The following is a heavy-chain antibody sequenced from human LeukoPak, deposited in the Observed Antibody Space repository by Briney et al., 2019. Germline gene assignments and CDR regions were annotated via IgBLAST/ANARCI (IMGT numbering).Heavy chain of an antibody. Sequence: SETLSLTCTVSDDSISRYFSRYYSGWSRQAPGKGLELVAYIYYSGSTNYDPSLKSRVTISVDASKKQFSLTPNSVTAADTAVYYCARTNNLVGGTNIHAFDIWGQGTMVTVS. CDR3: ARTNNLVGGTNIHAFDI. J-gene: IGHJ3*02. CDR1: DDSISRYFSRYY. D-gene: IGHD1-26*01. V-gene: IGHV4-61*05. CDR2: IYYSGST.